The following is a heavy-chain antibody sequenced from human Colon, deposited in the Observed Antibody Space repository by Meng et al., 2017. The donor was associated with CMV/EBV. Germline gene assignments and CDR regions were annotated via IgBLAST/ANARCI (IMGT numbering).Heavy chain of an antibody. CDR3: ARVVVVPLDYYTMDV. Sequence: ASVKVSCKASGYTFTRNDITWVRQAPGQGPEWMGWISPYNGNTNYAQRLQGRVTVTTDTSTSTVYMELRSLRSDDTAVYYCARVVVVPLDYYTMDVWGQGTTVTVSS. D-gene: IGHD3-10*02. CDR1: GYTFTRND. J-gene: IGHJ6*02. V-gene: IGHV1-18*01. CDR2: ISPYNGNT.